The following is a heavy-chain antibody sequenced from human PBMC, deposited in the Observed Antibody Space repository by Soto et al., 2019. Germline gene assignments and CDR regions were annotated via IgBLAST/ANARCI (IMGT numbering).Heavy chain of an antibody. CDR1: GGSISSGSYY. V-gene: IGHV4-39*01. CDR3: ARHATGGPYYFDY. Sequence: SETLSLTCTVSGGSISSGSYYWGWIRQPPGKGLEWIGSIYYSGSTYYNPSLKSRVTISVDTSKNQFSLKLSSVTAADTAVYYCARHATGGPYYFDYWGQGTLVTVSS. CDR2: IYYSGST. J-gene: IGHJ4*02. D-gene: IGHD1-26*01.